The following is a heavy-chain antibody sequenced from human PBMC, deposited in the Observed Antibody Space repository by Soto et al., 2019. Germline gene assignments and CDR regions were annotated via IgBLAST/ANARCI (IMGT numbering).Heavy chain of an antibody. CDR1: GFTFSSYA. J-gene: IGHJ4*02. D-gene: IGHD3-10*01. V-gene: IGHV3-30-3*01. CDR2: ISYDGSNK. CDR3: ATHGGRGGAVPPYYFDY. Sequence: QVQLVESGGGVVQPGRSLRLSCAASGFTFSSYAMHWVRQAPGKGLEWVAVISYDGSNKYYADSVKGRFTISRDNSKNTLYLQMNSLRAEDTAVYYCATHGGRGGAVPPYYFDYRGQGTLVTVSS.